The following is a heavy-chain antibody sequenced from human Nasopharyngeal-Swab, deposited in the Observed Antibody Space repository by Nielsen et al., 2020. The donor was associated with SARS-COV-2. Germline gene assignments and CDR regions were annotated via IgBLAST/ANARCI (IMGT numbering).Heavy chain of an antibody. Sequence: ASVKVSCKASGYTFTSYDINWVRQATGQGLEWMGWMNPNSGNPGYAQKFQGRVTMTRNTSISTAYMELSSLRSEDTAVYYCATSRNKDIVVVVAAIHYYYYYGMDVWGQGTTVTVSS. D-gene: IGHD2-15*01. CDR1: GYTFTSYD. CDR2: MNPNSGNP. CDR3: ATSRNKDIVVVVAAIHYYYYYGMDV. J-gene: IGHJ6*02. V-gene: IGHV1-8*01.